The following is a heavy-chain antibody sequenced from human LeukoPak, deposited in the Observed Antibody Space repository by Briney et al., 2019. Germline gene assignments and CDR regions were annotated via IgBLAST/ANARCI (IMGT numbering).Heavy chain of an antibody. Sequence: GGTLRLSCAASGFTFSSYGMSWVRQAPGKGLEWVSVIYSGGSTYYADSVKGRFTISRDNSKNTLYLQMNSLRAEDTAVYYCARDHYDYVWGSPFTVNWFDPWGQGTLVTVSS. CDR3: ARDHYDYVWGSPFTVNWFDP. V-gene: IGHV3-66*01. J-gene: IGHJ5*02. CDR1: GFTFSSYG. CDR2: IYSGGST. D-gene: IGHD3-16*01.